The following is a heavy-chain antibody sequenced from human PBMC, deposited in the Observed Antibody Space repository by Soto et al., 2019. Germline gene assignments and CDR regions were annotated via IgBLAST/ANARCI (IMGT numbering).Heavy chain of an antibody. CDR2: IIPIFGTA. D-gene: IGHD3-22*01. Sequence: ASVKVSCKASGGTFSSYAISWVRQAPGQGLEWMGGIIPIFGTANYAQKFQGRVTITADESTSTAYMELSSLRSEDTAVYYCARGRGYYDSSGYLFDYWGQGTLVTVSS. V-gene: IGHV1-69*13. J-gene: IGHJ4*02. CDR1: GGTFSSYA. CDR3: ARGRGYYDSSGYLFDY.